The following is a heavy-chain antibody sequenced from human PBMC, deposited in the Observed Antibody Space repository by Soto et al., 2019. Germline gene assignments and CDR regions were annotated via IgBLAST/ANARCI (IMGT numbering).Heavy chain of an antibody. V-gene: IGHV1-69*02. CDR3: ARVVPAAMKDYYYGMDV. CDR1: GGTFSSYT. J-gene: IGHJ6*02. Sequence: QVQLVQSGAEVKKPGSSVKVSCKASGGTFSSYTISWVRQAPGQGLEWMGRIIPILGIANYAQKFQGRVTITADKSTSTAYMERSSLRSEDTAVYYCARVVPAAMKDYYYGMDVWGQGTTVTVSS. D-gene: IGHD2-2*01. CDR2: IIPILGIA.